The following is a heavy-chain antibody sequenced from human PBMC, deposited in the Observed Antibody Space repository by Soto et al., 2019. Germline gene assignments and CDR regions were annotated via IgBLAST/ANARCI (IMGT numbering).Heavy chain of an antibody. D-gene: IGHD6-13*01. Sequence: GGSLRLSCAASGFTFSSYGMHWVRQAPGKGLEWVAVISYDGSNKYYADSVKGRFTISRDNSKNTLYLQMNSLRAEDTAVYYCAKDHSRSDSSSWYWDYYYYYYMDVWGKGTTVTVSS. CDR3: AKDHSRSDSSSWYWDYYYYYYMDV. J-gene: IGHJ6*03. CDR1: GFTFSSYG. CDR2: ISYDGSNK. V-gene: IGHV3-30*18.